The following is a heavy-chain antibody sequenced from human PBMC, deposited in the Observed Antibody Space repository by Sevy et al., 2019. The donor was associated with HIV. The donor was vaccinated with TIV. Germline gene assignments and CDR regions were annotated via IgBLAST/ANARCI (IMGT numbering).Heavy chain of an antibody. Sequence: GGSLRLSCAASGFTFSNAWMSWVRQAPGKGLEWVGRIKSKTDGGTTDYAAPVKGRFTISRDDSKNTRYLQMNSLKTDDTAVYYCTTDLYYDFWSGYYDYYYYGMDVWGQGTTVTVSS. CDR2: IKSKTDGGTT. CDR1: GFTFSNAW. J-gene: IGHJ6*02. D-gene: IGHD3-3*01. CDR3: TTDLYYDFWSGYYDYYYYGMDV. V-gene: IGHV3-15*01.